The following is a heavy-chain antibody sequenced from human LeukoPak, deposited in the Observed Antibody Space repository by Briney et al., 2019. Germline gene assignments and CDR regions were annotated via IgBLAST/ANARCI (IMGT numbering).Heavy chain of an antibody. CDR2: ISSSVSVI. V-gene: IGHV3-11*01. J-gene: IGHJ4*02. D-gene: IGHD4-17*01. Sequence: GGSLRLSCAASGFTFSDYFMTWIRQAPEHGLEWLSYISSSVSVIYYTDSVKGRFTISRDNAKNSLYLQMDSRRAEDTAVYFCARDHGNYVSYYWGQGTRVTVSS. CDR1: GFTFSDYF. CDR3: ARDHGNYVSYY.